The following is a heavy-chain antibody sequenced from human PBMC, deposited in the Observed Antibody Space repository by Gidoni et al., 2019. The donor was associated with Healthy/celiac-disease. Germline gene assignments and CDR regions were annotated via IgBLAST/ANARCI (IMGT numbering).Heavy chain of an antibody. CDR2: ITHTGST. CDR3: ARGRYHDSSGFPY. D-gene: IGHD3-22*01. V-gene: IGHV4-34*01. J-gene: IGHJ4*02. CDR1: GPSFSGYY. Sequence: QVQLQQRGAGLLKPSETLSITCAMSGPSFSGYYWSWIRQSPGRGLEWIAEITHTGSTNYKPSLRSRVTISVDASKNQFSLQLRSVTAADTAVYYCARGRYHDSSGFPYWGQGTLVTVSS.